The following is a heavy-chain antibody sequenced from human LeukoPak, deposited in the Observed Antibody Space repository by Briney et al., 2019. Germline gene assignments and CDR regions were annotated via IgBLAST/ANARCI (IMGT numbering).Heavy chain of an antibody. D-gene: IGHD2-2*01. J-gene: IGHJ2*01. CDR3: ASLGGYCSSVSCYQYFDL. V-gene: IGHV4-39*01. Sequence: PSETLSLTCTLSGGSISIRSYYWGWLRQPPGKGLEWIGTIHYRGSTFYNPYLKSRVTISVDTSKIQFSLKLSSVTASDTAVYYCASLGGYCSSVSCYQYFDLWGRGTLVTVSS. CDR1: GGSISIRSYY. CDR2: IHYRGST.